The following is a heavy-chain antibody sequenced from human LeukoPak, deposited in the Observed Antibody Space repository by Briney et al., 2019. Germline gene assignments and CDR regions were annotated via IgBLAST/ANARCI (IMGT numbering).Heavy chain of an antibody. CDR1: GYTLTELS. D-gene: IGHD3-10*01. Sequence: ASVKVSCKVSGYTLTELSMHWVRQAPGKGLEWMGGFDPEDGETIYAQKFQGRVTMTEDTSTDTAYMELSSLRSEDAAVYYCARATYGSGSYIWDFDYWGQGTLVTVSS. CDR2: FDPEDGET. V-gene: IGHV1-24*01. CDR3: ARATYGSGSYIWDFDY. J-gene: IGHJ4*02.